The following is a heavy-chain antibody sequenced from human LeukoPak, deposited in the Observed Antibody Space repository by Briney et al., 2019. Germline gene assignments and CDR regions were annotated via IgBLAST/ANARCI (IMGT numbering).Heavy chain of an antibody. J-gene: IGHJ4*02. V-gene: IGHV3-23*01. Sequence: GGSLRLSCGASGFSFSSYAMGWVRQAPGKGLEWVSTVNENGGRTYYADSVKGRFTMSRDNSKDTLCLQMNSLRAEDTAVYYCAKEGRPKSGGGYYDYWGQGTRVTVSS. CDR2: VNENGGRT. D-gene: IGHD3-22*01. CDR3: AKEGRPKSGGGYYDY. CDR1: GFSFSSYA.